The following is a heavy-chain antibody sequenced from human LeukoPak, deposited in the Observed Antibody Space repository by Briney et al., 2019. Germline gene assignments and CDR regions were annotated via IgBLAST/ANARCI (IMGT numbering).Heavy chain of an antibody. V-gene: IGHV4-34*01. CDR1: GGSFSGYY. J-gene: IGHJ2*01. CDR3: ARAAGYSSSWYSGGYWYFDL. CDR2: INHSGST. Sequence: PSETLSLTCAVYGGSFSGYYWSWIRQPPGKGLEWIGEINHSGSTNYNPSLKSRVTISVDTSKNQFCLKLSSVTAADTAVYYCARAAGYSSSWYSGGYWYFDLWGRGTLVTVSS. D-gene: IGHD6-13*01.